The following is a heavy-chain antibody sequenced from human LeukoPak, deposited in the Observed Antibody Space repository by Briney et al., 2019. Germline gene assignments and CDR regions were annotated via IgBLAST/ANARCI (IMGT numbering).Heavy chain of an antibody. Sequence: ASVKVSCKASGYRFTDYAIHWVRQAPGQGLECMGWINTNSGATNYVQKFQGRLTMNRDTSITTVYMELSSLNADDTAMYYCARDVIMGGNQGWFDPWGQGTLVTVSS. CDR3: ARDVIMGGNQGWFDP. CDR1: GYRFTDYA. D-gene: IGHD2-8*01. J-gene: IGHJ5*02. CDR2: INTNSGAT. V-gene: IGHV1-2*02.